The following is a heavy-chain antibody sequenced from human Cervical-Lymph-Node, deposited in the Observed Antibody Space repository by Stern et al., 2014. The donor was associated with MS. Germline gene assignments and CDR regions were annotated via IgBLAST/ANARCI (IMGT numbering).Heavy chain of an antibody. Sequence: QVQLEESGAEVKKPGASVKVSCKASGTSFTAYLVHWVRQAPGQGLEWMGWINPNSGVTNYAQKFEDRVTMTRDTSISTAYMELSSLISDDTAVYYCATWRYSSSWSRWGQGTLVTVSS. CDR2: INPNSGVT. CDR3: ATWRYSSSWSR. D-gene: IGHD6-13*01. CDR1: GTSFTAYL. J-gene: IGHJ4*02. V-gene: IGHV1-2*02.